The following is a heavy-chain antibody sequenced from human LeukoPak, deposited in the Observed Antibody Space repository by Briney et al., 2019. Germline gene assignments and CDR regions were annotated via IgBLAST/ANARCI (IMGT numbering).Heavy chain of an antibody. J-gene: IGHJ4*02. CDR3: ARAARRGYSYGYFGY. D-gene: IGHD5-18*01. V-gene: IGHV4-34*01. CDR2: INHSGST. Sequence: PSETLSLTCAVYGGSFSGYYWSWIRQPPGKGLEWIGEINHSGSTNYNPSLKSRVTISVDTSKNQSSLKLSSVTAADTAVYYCARAARRGYSYGYFGYWGQGTLVTVSS. CDR1: GGSFSGYY.